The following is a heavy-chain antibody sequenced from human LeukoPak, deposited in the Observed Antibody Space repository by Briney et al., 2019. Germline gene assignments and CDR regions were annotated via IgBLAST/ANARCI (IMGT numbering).Heavy chain of an antibody. CDR1: GGSISSGDYY. CDR3: ARSHKNWFDP. Sequence: SETLSLTCTVSGGSISSGDYYWSWLRQPPGMGLEWLGYIYYSGSAYYNPSLKSRVTISVDTPKNQFSLKLSSATAADTAVYYCARSHKNWFDPWGQGTLVTVSS. J-gene: IGHJ5*02. CDR2: IYYSGSA. V-gene: IGHV4-30-4*08.